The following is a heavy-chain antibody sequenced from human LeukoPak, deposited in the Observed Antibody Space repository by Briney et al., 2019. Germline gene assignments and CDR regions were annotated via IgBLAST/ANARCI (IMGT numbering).Heavy chain of an antibody. CDR1: GYTFTGYY. V-gene: IGHV1-2*02. CDR3: ARDANTADPLGY. CDR2: INPDSGGT. J-gene: IGHJ4*02. D-gene: IGHD2-21*02. Sequence: ASVQVSCKASGYTFTGYYMHWVRQAPGQGLEWLGWINPDSGGTNYAQKFQGRVTMTRDTSITTAYIELNKLRSDDTALYYCARDANTADPLGYWGQGTLVTVSS.